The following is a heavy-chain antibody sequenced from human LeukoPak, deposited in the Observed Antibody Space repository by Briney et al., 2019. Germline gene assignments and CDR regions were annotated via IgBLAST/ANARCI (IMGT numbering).Heavy chain of an antibody. D-gene: IGHD2-15*01. CDR3: ARGVGREVVVVGAQYSFAS. J-gene: IGHJ4*02. V-gene: IGHV4-34*01. Sequence: SETLSLTCAVYGGSFSGYYWSWIRQPPGKGLEWIGEINHSGSTNYNPSLMSRVTISVDTSKKQFSLKLSSVTAADTAVYYCARGVGREVVVVGAQYSFASGGRGTLVPVS. CDR1: GGSFSGYY. CDR2: INHSGST.